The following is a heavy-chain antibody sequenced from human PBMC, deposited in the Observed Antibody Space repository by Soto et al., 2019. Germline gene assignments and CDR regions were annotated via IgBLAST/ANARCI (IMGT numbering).Heavy chain of an antibody. CDR2: ISYDGSNK. V-gene: IGHV3-30-3*01. Sequence: QVQLVESGGGMVQPGRSLRLSCAASGFTFSSYAMHWVRQAPGKGLEWVAVISYDGSNKYYADSVKGRFTISRDNSKNTLYLQMNSLRAEDTAVYYCARGDGSAFDIWGQGTMVTVSS. D-gene: IGHD1-1*01. CDR3: ARGDGSAFDI. CDR1: GFTFSSYA. J-gene: IGHJ3*02.